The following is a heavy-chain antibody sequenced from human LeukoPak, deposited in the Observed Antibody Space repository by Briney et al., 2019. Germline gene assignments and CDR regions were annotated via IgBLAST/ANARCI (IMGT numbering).Heavy chain of an antibody. D-gene: IGHD2/OR15-2a*01. V-gene: IGHV4-38-2*02. CDR3: ARVEPGLSAIAFDI. CDR2: IYHSGST. J-gene: IGHJ3*02. CDR1: GYSISSGYY. Sequence: PSETLSLTCTVSGYSISSGYYWGWIRQPPGKGLEWIGSIYHSGSTYYNPSLKSRVTISVDTSKNQFSLKLSSVTAADTAVYYCARVEPGLSAIAFDIWGQGTMVTVSS.